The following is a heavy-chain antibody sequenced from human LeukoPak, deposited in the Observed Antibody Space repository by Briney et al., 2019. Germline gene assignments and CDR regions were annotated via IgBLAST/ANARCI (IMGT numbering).Heavy chain of an antibody. Sequence: SETLSLTCTVSGYSISSGYYWGWIRQPPGKGLEWIESIHHSGGTYYNPSLKSQVTITVDTSKNQFSLKLSSVTAADTAVYYCARERGYCSGGSCNWFDPWGQGTLVTVSS. CDR2: IHHSGGT. V-gene: IGHV4-38-2*02. CDR3: ARERGYCSGGSCNWFDP. J-gene: IGHJ5*02. CDR1: GYSISSGYY. D-gene: IGHD2-15*01.